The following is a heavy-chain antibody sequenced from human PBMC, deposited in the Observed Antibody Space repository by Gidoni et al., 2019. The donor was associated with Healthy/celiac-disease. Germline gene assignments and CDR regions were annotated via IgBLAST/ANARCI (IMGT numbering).Heavy chain of an antibody. Sequence: QLQLQESGPGLVKPSETLSLTCTVSGGSISSSSYYWGWIRQPPGKGLEWIGSIYYSGSTYYNPSLKSRVTISVDTSKNQFSLKLSSVTAADTAVYYCARHPLYSGSYHAFDIWGQGTMVTVSS. CDR1: GGSISSSSYY. D-gene: IGHD1-26*01. J-gene: IGHJ3*02. CDR2: IYYSGST. CDR3: ARHPLYSGSYHAFDI. V-gene: IGHV4-39*01.